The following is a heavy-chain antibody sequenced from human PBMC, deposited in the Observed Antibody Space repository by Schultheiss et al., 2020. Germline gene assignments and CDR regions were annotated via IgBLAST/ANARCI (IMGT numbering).Heavy chain of an antibody. D-gene: IGHD3-16*01. CDR3: ARDARGDGRSWSLDY. Sequence: SATLSLTCAVYGGSFSGYYWSWIRQPPGKGLEWIGEINHSGSTNYNPSLKSRVTISVDTSKNQFSLKLSSVTAADTAVYYCARDARGDGRSWSLDYWGQGTLVTGSS. V-gene: IGHV4-34*01. CDR2: INHSGST. J-gene: IGHJ4*02. CDR1: GGSFSGYY.